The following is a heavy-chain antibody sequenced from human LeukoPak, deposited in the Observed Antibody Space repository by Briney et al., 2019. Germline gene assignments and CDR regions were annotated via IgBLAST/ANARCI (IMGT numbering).Heavy chain of an antibody. V-gene: IGHV3-23*01. CDR1: GFTFSSYA. J-gene: IGHJ4*02. CDR2: ISGSGYST. CDR3: AFKLLDY. Sequence: GGSLRLSCAASGFTFSSYAMSWVRQAPGKGLEWVSAISGSGYSTYYADSVKGRFTISRDNSKSTLYPQMNSLRADDTALYYCAFKLLDYWGLGALVTVSS.